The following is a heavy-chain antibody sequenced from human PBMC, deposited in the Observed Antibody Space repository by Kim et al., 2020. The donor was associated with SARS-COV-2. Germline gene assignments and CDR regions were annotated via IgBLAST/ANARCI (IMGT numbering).Heavy chain of an antibody. CDR2: VHYSGTS. V-gene: IGHV4-39*01. D-gene: IGHD2-8*01. CDR3: ARHEADGASYYYYFDA. CDR1: GASISSSSYY. Sequence: SETLSLTCTVSGASISSSSYYWGWIRQPPGKGLEWIGSVHYSGTSYYNPSLKSRVTISVDTSKNQFSLKLSSVTAADTAVYYCARHEADGASYYYYFDAWGKGTTVTVSS. J-gene: IGHJ6*03.